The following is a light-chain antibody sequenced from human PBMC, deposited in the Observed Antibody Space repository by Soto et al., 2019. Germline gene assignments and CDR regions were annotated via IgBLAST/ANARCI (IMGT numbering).Light chain of an antibody. Sequence: VFPQSPGTLSLSPGERATLSCRVSQSVSSSSLAWYQQKRGQAPRLLIHDASSRATGMPDRFSGSGSGTDFTLAISRLEPEDFAVYYCQQYGGSPRTFGQGTKVDIK. V-gene: IGKV3-20*01. J-gene: IGKJ1*01. CDR1: QSVSSSS. CDR3: QQYGGSPRT. CDR2: DAS.